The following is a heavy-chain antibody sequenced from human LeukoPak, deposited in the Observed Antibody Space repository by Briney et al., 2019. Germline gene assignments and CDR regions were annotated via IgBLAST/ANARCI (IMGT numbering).Heavy chain of an antibody. D-gene: IGHD3-16*02. Sequence: GGSLRLSCAASGFTFSSFGMHWVRQAPGKGLEWVAVLSFDGTTKYYTDSVKGRFTISRDNSKNTLYLQMNSLRAEDTAVYYCARGLSDDLDVWGSYRYPYWGQGTLVTVSS. CDR1: GFTFSSFG. CDR2: LSFDGTTK. J-gene: IGHJ4*02. V-gene: IGHV3-30*03. CDR3: ARGLSDDLDVWGSYRYPY.